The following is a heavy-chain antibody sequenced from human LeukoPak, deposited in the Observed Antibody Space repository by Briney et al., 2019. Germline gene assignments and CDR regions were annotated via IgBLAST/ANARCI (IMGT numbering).Heavy chain of an antibody. CDR3: AGGRQWLAFDY. CDR1: GFTFSDYY. Sequence: PGGSLRLSCAASGFTFSDYYMSWIRQAPGKGLEWVSYISSSGSTIYCADSVKGRFSISRDNAKNSLYLQMNSLRAEDTAVYYCAGGRQWLAFDYWGQGTLVTVSS. D-gene: IGHD6-19*01. J-gene: IGHJ4*02. V-gene: IGHV3-11*04. CDR2: ISSSGSTI.